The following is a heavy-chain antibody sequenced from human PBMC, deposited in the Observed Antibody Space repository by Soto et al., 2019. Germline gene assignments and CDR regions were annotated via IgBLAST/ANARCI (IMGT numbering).Heavy chain of an antibody. J-gene: IGHJ4*02. CDR3: VREPWGFSGTWYDY. CDR2: INHDGSKT. V-gene: IGHV3-74*01. D-gene: IGHD6-13*01. Sequence: PGGSLRLSCAASQFSFSSYWMHWVRQVPGKGPAWVSRINHDGSKTEYADSVKGRFTISGDNTNNTLYLQMNSLRVEDTAMYYCVREPWGFSGTWYDYWGQGTLVTSPQ. CDR1: QFSFSSYW.